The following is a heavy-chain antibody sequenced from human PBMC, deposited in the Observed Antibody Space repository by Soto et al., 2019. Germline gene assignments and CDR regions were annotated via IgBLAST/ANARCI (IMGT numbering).Heavy chain of an antibody. CDR3: SRGSIGSNSSILTGYYAFDI. V-gene: IGHV4-59*01. J-gene: IGHJ3*02. D-gene: IGHD3-9*01. Sequence: SETLSLTCTVSGGSISSYYWSWIRQPPGKGLEWIGYIYYGGSTNYNPSLKSRVTISVDTSKNQFSLKLSSVTAADTAVYYCSRGSIGSNSSILTGYYAFDIWGQGTMVTVSS. CDR2: IYYGGST. CDR1: GGSISSYY.